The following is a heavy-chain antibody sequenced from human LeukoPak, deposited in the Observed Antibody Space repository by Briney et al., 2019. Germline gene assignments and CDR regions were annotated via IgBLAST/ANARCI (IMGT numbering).Heavy chain of an antibody. D-gene: IGHD3-10*01. CDR3: AREDDDYGSGSYYLGY. V-gene: IGHV3-7*01. Sequence: GGSLRLSCAASGFTFSSYWMSWVRQAPGKGLEWVANIKQDGSEKYYVDSVKGRFTISRDNAKNSLYLQMNSLRAEDTTVYYCAREDDDYGSGSYYLGYWGQGTTVTVSS. J-gene: IGHJ6*02. CDR1: GFTFSSYW. CDR2: IKQDGSEK.